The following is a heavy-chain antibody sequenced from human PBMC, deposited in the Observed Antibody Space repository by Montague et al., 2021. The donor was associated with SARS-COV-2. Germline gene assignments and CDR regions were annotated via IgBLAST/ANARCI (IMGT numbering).Heavy chain of an antibody. CDR3: ARISAWYSSGWSAFDY. V-gene: IGHV2-70*01. D-gene: IGHD6-19*01. Sequence: PALVKPTQTLTLTCTFSRFSLSTSGMCVSWIRRPPGKALEWLALIDWDDDKYYSTSLKTRLTISKDTSKNQVVLTMTNMDPVDTATYYCARISAWYSSGWSAFDYWGQGTLVTVSS. CDR1: RFSLSTSGMC. CDR2: IDWDDDK. J-gene: IGHJ4*02.